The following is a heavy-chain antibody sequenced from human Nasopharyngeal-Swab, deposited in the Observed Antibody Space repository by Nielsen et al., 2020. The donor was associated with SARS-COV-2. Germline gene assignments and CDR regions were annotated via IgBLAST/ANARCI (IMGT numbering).Heavy chain of an antibody. V-gene: IGHV3-73*01. J-gene: IGHJ4*02. Sequence: GSPKISCAASGFIFSASAIHSVRQASGKGLEWGGRIGDKDHNYATTYGASVQGRFTISRDDSKNTAFLQMDSLKTEDTALYYCTTDFYFDYWGQGTLVTVSS. CDR3: TTDFYFDY. CDR1: GFIFSASA. CDR2: IGDKDHNYAT.